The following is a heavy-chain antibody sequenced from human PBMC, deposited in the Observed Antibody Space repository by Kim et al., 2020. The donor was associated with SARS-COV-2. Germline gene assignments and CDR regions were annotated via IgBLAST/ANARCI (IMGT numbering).Heavy chain of an antibody. CDR2: INHSGST. J-gene: IGHJ4*02. V-gene: IGHV4-34*01. CDR1: GGSFSGYY. Sequence: SETLSLTCAVYGGSFSGYYWSWIRQPPGKGLEWIGEINHSGSTNYNPSLKSRVTISVDTSKNQFSLKLSSVTAADTAVYYCARLGYSSNRDYPGWGQGTLVTVSS. D-gene: IGHD6-13*01. CDR3: ARLGYSSNRDYPG.